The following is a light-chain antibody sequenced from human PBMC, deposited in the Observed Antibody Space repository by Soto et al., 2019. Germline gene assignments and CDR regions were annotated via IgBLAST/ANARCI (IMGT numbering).Light chain of an antibody. V-gene: IGLV1-44*01. CDR3: AAWDDSLNGPDYV. CDR1: SSNIGSNT. CDR2: SNN. J-gene: IGLJ1*01. Sequence: QSVLTQPPSASGTPGQRGTISCSGSSSNIGSNTVNWYQQLPGTAPQLLIYSNNQRPSGVSGRFSGSKSGTSASLAISGLQAEDEADYYCAAWDDSLNGPDYVFGTGTKVTVL.